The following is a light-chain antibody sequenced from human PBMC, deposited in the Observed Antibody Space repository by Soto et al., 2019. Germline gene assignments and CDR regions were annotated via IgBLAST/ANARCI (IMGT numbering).Light chain of an antibody. J-gene: IGLJ2*01. Sequence: QSVLTQPPSASGTPGQRVTISCSGSSSNIASNTVNWYQQLPGTAPKLLIYSNNQRPSGVPDRFSGSKSGTSASLAISGLQSEDEADYYCAAWDDSLNGVVFGGGTKLPS. CDR2: SNN. CDR3: AAWDDSLNGVV. V-gene: IGLV1-44*01. CDR1: SSNIASNT.